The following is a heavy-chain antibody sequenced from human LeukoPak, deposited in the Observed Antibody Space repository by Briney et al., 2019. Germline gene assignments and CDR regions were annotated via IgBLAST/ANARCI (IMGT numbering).Heavy chain of an antibody. CDR1: GHSISSYY. CDR2: IYTSGST. J-gene: IGHJ5*02. D-gene: IGHD1-1*01. CDR3: ARGASQGRRYDWFDP. Sequence: PSETLSLTCTVPGHSISSYYWSSLRQPAGKGLEWIGRIYTSGSTNYNPSLKSRVTMSVETSKKQYSLKLSSVTAADTAVYFCARGASQGRRYDWFDPWGQGTLVTVSS. V-gene: IGHV4-4*07.